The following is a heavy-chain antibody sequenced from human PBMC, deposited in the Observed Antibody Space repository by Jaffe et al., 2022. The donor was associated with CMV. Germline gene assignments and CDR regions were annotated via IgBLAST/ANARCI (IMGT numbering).Heavy chain of an antibody. D-gene: IGHD3-22*01. V-gene: IGHV4-39*01. J-gene: IGHJ4*02. CDR3: ARLFSGYPLGYFDY. CDR1: GGSISSSSYY. Sequence: QLQLQESGPGLVKPSETLSLTCTVSGGSISSSSYYWGWIRQPPGKGLEWIGSIYYSGSTYYNPSLKSRVTISVDTSKNQFSLKLSSVTAADTAVYYCARLFSGYPLGYFDYWGQGTLVTVSS. CDR2: IYYSGST.